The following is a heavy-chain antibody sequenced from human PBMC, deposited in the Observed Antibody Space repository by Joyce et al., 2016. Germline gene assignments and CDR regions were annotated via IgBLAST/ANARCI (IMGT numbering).Heavy chain of an antibody. CDR2: INHSGST. J-gene: IGHJ5*02. CDR1: GGSFSGYY. Sequence: QVQLQQWGAGLLQPSETLSLTCAVYGGSFSGYYWSWIRQPPGKGQERIGEINHSGSTNYNPSLKGRVTISIDTSTNQFSLELSSVTAADTAVYYCARGPRSNWGLVWFDPWGQGTLVTVSS. D-gene: IGHD7-27*01. CDR3: ARGPRSNWGLVWFDP. V-gene: IGHV4-34*01.